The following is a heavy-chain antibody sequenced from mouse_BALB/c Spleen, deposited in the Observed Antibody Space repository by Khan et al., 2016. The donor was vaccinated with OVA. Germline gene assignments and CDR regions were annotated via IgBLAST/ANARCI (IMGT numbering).Heavy chain of an antibody. CDR1: GYTFTNHH. Sequence: EVQLQESGAELVRPGASVKISCKAFGYTFTNHHINWVKQRPGQGLDWIGYINPYNDYTNYNQKFKGKATLTVDKSSSPAYMELSSLTSEDSAVYYCANTRQLVLMGWFTYWGQGTLVTVSA. D-gene: IGHD3-2*01. J-gene: IGHJ3*01. CDR2: INPYNDYT. V-gene: IGHV1S45*01. CDR3: ANTRQLVLMGWFTY.